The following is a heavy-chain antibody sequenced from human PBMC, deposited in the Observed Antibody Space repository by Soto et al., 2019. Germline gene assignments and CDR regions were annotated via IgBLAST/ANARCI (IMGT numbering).Heavy chain of an antibody. J-gene: IGHJ4*02. CDR3: ARDGPYIYGHPVAGHGVDY. CDR2: IYYSGGT. Sequence: QVQLQESGPGLVKPSETLSLTCSVSGGSVTSGSYYWSWLRQPPGKGLEWIGYIYYSGGTKYNPSFQTAVSMSVGTSNNQFSLTLSSVTAADTAVYYCARDGPYIYGHPVAGHGVDYWGQGTLVTASS. D-gene: IGHD3-3*02. CDR1: GGSVTSGSYY. V-gene: IGHV4-61*01.